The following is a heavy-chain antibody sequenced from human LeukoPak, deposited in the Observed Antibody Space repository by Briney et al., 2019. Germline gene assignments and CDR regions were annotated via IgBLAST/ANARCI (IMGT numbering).Heavy chain of an antibody. CDR1: GYSISSGYY. J-gene: IGHJ5*02. V-gene: IGHV4-38-2*02. CDR2: IYHSGST. D-gene: IGHD3-10*01. Sequence: SETLSLTCTVSGYSISSGYYWGWIRQPPGKGLEWIGSIYHSGSTYYNPSLKSRVTISVDTSKNQFSLKLSSVTAADTAVYYCARGHTPYYSTPFDPWGQGTLVTVSS. CDR3: ARGHTPYYSTPFDP.